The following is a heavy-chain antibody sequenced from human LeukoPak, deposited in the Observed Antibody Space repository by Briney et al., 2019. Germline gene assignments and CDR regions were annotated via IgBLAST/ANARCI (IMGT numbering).Heavy chain of an antibody. CDR2: ISYDGSNK. J-gene: IGHJ4*02. CDR1: GFTFSDYA. CDR3: ASQLLRFGDGGKGTFDY. Sequence: AGGSLRLSCAASGFTFSDYAMHWVRQAPGKGLEWVAVISYDGSNKYYADSVKGRFTISRDNSKNTLYLQMNSLRAEDAAVYNCASQLLRFGDGGKGTFDYWGQGTLVTVSS. V-gene: IGHV3-30*04. D-gene: IGHD3-10*01.